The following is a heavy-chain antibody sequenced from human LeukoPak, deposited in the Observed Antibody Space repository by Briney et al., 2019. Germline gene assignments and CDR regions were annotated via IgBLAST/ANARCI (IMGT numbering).Heavy chain of an antibody. D-gene: IGHD5-12*01. Sequence: GASVKVSCKASGYTFTGYYMHWVRQAPGQGLEWMGWINPNSGGTNYAQKFQGRVTMTRDTSISTAYMELSRLRSDDTAVYYCARKESYSSLIRPASGYDNDYWGQGTLVTVSS. CDR1: GYTFTGYY. CDR3: ARKESYSSLIRPASGYDNDY. J-gene: IGHJ4*02. V-gene: IGHV1-2*02. CDR2: INPNSGGT.